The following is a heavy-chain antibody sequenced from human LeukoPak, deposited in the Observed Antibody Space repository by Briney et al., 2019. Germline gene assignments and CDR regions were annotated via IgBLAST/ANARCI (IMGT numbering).Heavy chain of an antibody. CDR2: IYYSGST. V-gene: IGHV4-39*02. CDR1: GGSIRSSSYY. D-gene: IGHD3-16*01. J-gene: IGHJ4*02. CDR3: AREFFGGGVTHQSGFDY. Sequence: SETLSLTCAVSGGSIRSSSYYWGWIRQPPGKGLEWIGSIYYSGSTYYNPSLKSRVTISVDTSKNQFSLKLSSVTAEDTAVYYCAREFFGGGVTHQSGFDYWGQGTLVTVSS.